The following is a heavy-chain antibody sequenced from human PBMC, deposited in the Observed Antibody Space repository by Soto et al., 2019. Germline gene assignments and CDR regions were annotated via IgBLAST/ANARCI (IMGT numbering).Heavy chain of an antibody. CDR1: GGSISSSSYY. J-gene: IGHJ6*02. D-gene: IGHD5-18*01. CDR2: IYYSGST. V-gene: IGHV4-39*01. Sequence: SETLSLTCTVSGGSISSSSYYWGWIRQPPGKGLEWIGSIYYSGSTYYNPSLKSRVTISVDTSKNQFALKLSSVTAADTAVYYCACIFSGGYGYGFYYYGMDVWGQGTTVT. CDR3: ACIFSGGYGYGFYYYGMDV.